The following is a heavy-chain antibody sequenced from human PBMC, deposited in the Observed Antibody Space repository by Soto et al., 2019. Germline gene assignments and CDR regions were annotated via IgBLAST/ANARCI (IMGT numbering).Heavy chain of an antibody. CDR3: ARHVSSGWTLPSTQNWWYFDL. V-gene: IGHV5-51*01. Sequence: EVQLVQSGAEVKKPGESLKISCKGSGYSFTSYWIGWVRQMPGKGLEWMGIIYPGDSDTRYSPSFQGQVTISADKSISTAYLQWSSLKASDTAMYYCARHVSSGWTLPSTQNWWYFDLWGRGTLVTVSS. D-gene: IGHD6-19*01. J-gene: IGHJ2*01. CDR1: GYSFTSYW. CDR2: IYPGDSDT.